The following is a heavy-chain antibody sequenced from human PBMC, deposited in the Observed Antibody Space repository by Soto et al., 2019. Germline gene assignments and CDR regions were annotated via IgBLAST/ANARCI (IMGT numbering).Heavy chain of an antibody. J-gene: IGHJ6*02. CDR2: IRSKAYGGTT. CDR3: TREGYSGYDSYYYYYYGMDV. CDR1: GFTFGDYA. D-gene: IGHD5-12*01. V-gene: IGHV3-49*04. Sequence: GSLRLSCTASGFTFGDYAMSWVRQAPGKGLEWVGFIRSKAYGGTTEYAASVKGRFTISRDDSKSIAYLQMNSLKTEDTAVYYCTREGYSGYDSYYYYYYGMDVWGQGTTVTVSS.